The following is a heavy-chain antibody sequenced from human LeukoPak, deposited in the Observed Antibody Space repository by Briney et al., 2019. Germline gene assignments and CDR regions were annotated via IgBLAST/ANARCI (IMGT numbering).Heavy chain of an antibody. Sequence: GGSLRLSCAASGFTFTSYAMSWVRQAPGKGLEWVSAISSSGGTTYYADSVKGRFSISRDNSKNTLYLQMKSLRAEDTAVYYCAKTYSGLVGYFDYWGQGTLVTVSS. CDR3: AKTYSGLVGYFDY. V-gene: IGHV3-23*01. J-gene: IGHJ4*02. CDR1: GFTFTSYA. CDR2: ISSSGGTT. D-gene: IGHD5-12*01.